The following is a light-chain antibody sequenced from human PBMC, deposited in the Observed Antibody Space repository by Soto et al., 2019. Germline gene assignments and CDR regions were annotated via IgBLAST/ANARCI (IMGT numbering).Light chain of an antibody. CDR2: DVT. J-gene: IGLJ3*02. V-gene: IGLV2-11*01. Sequence: QSALTQPRSVSGSPRQSVTISCTGTSSDVGGYNYVSWYQQHPGKAPKLTIYDVTKRPSGVPDRFSGSKSGNTASLTISGLQAEEEADYYCCSYAGSYTGVFGGGTKLTVL. CDR3: CSYAGSYTGV. CDR1: SSDVGGYNY.